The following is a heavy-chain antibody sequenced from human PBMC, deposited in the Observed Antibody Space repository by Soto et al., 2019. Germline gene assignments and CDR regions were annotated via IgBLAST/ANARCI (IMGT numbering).Heavy chain of an antibody. J-gene: IGHJ4*02. CDR1: GFTFSNYA. CDR3: AKRASGSYFDY. CDR2: ISGSGGST. Sequence: EVQLLESGGGLVQPGGSLRLSCAASGFTFSNYAMNWVRQAPGKGLEWISVISGSGGSTYYADSVKGRFTISRDNSKNTLYLQMNSLRAEDTAVYSCAKRASGSYFDYWSQGTLVTVSS. D-gene: IGHD3-10*01. V-gene: IGHV3-23*01.